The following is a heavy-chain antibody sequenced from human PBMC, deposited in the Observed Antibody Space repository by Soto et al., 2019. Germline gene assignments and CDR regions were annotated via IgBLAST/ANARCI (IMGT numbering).Heavy chain of an antibody. CDR3: ARISSGSGSFGWCDP. D-gene: IGHD3-10*01. CDR1: GFNFRNYE. CDR2: ISSGGSTV. V-gene: IGHV3-48*03. Sequence: PGGSLRLSCAASGFNFRNYEMNWVRQAPGKGLEWVSYISSGGSTVQYADSVKGRFIVSRDNARNSLYLQMTSLRAEDTAVYFCARISSGSGSFGWCDPWGQGILVTVSS. J-gene: IGHJ5*02.